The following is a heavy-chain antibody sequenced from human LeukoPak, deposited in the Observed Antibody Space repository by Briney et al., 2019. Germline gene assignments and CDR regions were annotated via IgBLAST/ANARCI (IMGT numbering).Heavy chain of an antibody. CDR1: GFTFSSYW. D-gene: IGHD3-22*01. Sequence: GGSLRLSCAASGFTFSSYWMHWVRQAPGKGLVWVSRIKSDGSTNYADAVKGRFTISRDNANNTVYQQMNTLRPQDTGVYSCARAPSEIGGYYPEYFRHWGQGTLVTVSS. J-gene: IGHJ1*01. CDR3: ARAPSEIGGYYPEYFRH. CDR2: IKSDGST. V-gene: IGHV3-74*01.